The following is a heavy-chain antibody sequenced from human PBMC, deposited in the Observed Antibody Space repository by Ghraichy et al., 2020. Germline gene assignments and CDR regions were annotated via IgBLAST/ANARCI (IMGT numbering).Heavy chain of an antibody. CDR3: ATFPHPPRDGYNWIAPFDF. V-gene: IGHV3-74*01. CDR2: IYGDGSAT. CDR1: GFTFSSYW. D-gene: IGHD5-24*01. J-gene: IGHJ4*02. Sequence: GGSLRLSCAASGFTFSSYWMHWVRQAPGKGLVWVSRIYGDGSATAYADSVKGRFTISRDNAKNTLYLQMNSLRAEDTAVYYCATFPHPPRDGYNWIAPFDFWGQGTLVTVSS.